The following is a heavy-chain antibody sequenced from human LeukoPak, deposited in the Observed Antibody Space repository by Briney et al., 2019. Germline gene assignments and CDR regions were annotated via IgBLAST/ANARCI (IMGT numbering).Heavy chain of an antibody. CDR2: ISSSGSTI. D-gene: IGHD6-19*01. CDR3: AREAVAFDY. V-gene: IGHV3-48*03. Sequence: GGSLRLSCAASGFTFSSYEMNWVRQAPGKGLEWVSYISSSGSTIYYADSVKGRFTISRDNAKNSLYLQMNSLRAEDAAVYYCAREAVAFDYWGQGTLVTVSS. CDR1: GFTFSSYE. J-gene: IGHJ4*02.